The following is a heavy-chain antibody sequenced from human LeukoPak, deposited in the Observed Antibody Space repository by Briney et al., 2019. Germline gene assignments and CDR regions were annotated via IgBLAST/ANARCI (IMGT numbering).Heavy chain of an antibody. D-gene: IGHD1-26*01. V-gene: IGHV3-21*01. J-gene: IGHJ4*02. Sequence: GGSLRLSCAASGFTFSSYSMNWVRQAPGKGLEWVSSISSSSSYIYYADSVKGRFTISRDNAKNSLYLQMNSLRAEDTAVYYCARDYGSYYPVQFDYWGQGTLVTVSS. CDR2: ISSSSSYI. CDR1: GFTFSSYS. CDR3: ARDYGSYYPVQFDY.